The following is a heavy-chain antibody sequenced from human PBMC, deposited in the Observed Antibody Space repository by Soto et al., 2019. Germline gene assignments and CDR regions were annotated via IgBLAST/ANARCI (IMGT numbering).Heavy chain of an antibody. CDR1: GFTFNTYA. V-gene: IGHV3-23*01. Sequence: VGSLRLSCAASGFTFNTYAMSWVRQAPGKGLEWVSAISGSGGSTYYADSVKGRFTISRDNSKNTLYLQMNSLRAEDTAVYYCAKVKDCSGGSCYVPWYYYYGMDVWGQGTTVTVSS. CDR3: AKVKDCSGGSCYVPWYYYYGMDV. CDR2: ISGSGGST. J-gene: IGHJ6*02. D-gene: IGHD2-15*01.